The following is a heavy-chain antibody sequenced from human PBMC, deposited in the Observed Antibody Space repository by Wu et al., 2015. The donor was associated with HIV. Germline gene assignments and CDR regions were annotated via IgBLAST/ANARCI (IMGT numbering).Heavy chain of an antibody. V-gene: IGHV1-69*05. D-gene: IGHD5-24*01. CDR2: IIPLFGTA. CDR1: GDSFSSYA. CDR3: ARGGWLQFLDAFDI. Sequence: QVQLVQSGAEVKKPGSSVKLSCKASGDSFSSYAINWVRQAPGQGLEWMGGIIPLFGTANYAQKFQGRVTMTRNTSISTAYMELSRLRSEDTAVYYCARGGWLQFLDAFDIWGQGTMVTVSS. J-gene: IGHJ3*02.